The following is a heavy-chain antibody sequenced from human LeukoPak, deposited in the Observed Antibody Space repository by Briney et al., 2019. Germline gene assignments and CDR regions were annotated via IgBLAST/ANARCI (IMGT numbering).Heavy chain of an antibody. V-gene: IGHV4-39*01. D-gene: IGHD5-18*01. CDR3: ARGYSYGTTSPVDY. CDR2: IYYSGST. CDR1: GGSFSSYY. Sequence: SETLSLTCAVYGGSFSSYYWGWIRQPPGKGLEWIGSIYYSGSTYYNPSLKSRVTISVDTSKNQFSLKLSSVTAADTAVYYCARGYSYGTTSPVDYWGQGTLVTVSS. J-gene: IGHJ4*02.